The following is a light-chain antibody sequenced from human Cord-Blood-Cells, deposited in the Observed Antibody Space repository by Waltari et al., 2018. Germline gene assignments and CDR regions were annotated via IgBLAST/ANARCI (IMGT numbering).Light chain of an antibody. V-gene: IGLV2-14*01. CDR1: SSDVGGYNY. CDR3: SSYTSSSTLV. CDR2: EVS. J-gene: IGLJ3*02. Sequence: QSALTQPASVSGSPGQSITISCTGTSSDVGGYNYVSWYQQHPGKAPQSLIYEVSNRPSGVSNRFSGSKSGNTASLTISGLQAEDEADYYCSSYTSSSTLVFGGGTKLTVL.